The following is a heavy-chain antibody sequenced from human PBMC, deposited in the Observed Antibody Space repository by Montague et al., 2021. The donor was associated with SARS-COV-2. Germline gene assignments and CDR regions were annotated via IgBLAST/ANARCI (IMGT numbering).Heavy chain of an antibody. V-gene: IGHV3-11*01. CDR1: GFTFSDYY. J-gene: IGHJ6*02. CDR3: ARLVTMRYHYYYGLDV. Sequence: SLRLSCAASGFTFSDYYMSWIRQAPGKGLEWIPYISSSGSTIYHADSVKGRFTISRDNAKNSLSLLMNSLRAEDTAVYYCARLVTMRYHYYYGLDVWGLGTTVTVSS. D-gene: IGHD2-2*01. CDR2: ISSSGSTI.